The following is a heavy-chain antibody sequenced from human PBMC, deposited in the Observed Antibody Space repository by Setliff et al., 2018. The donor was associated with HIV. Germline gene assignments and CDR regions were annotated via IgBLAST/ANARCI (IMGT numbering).Heavy chain of an antibody. CDR1: GGSLSDSY. V-gene: IGHV4-34*01. CDR2: ISNSGTT. Sequence: ASETLSLTCAVYGGSLSDSYYNWIRQPPGKGLEWIGQISNSGTTSYNSSLKSLVAMSVDMSKNLFSLTLNSLTAAYTAVYYCARHQRLPGLQPPYWYFDLWCRGTLVTVSS. J-gene: IGHJ2*01. D-gene: IGHD6-25*01. CDR3: ARHQRLPGLQPPYWYFDL.